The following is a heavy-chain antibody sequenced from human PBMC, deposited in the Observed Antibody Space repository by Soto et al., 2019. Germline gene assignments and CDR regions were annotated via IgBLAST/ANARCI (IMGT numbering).Heavy chain of an antibody. D-gene: IGHD3-10*01. CDR3: AKDHYYGSGRPDAFDI. CDR2: ISYDGSNK. V-gene: IGHV3-30*18. Sequence: QVQLVESGGGVVQPGRSLRLSCAASGFTLSSYGMHWVRQAPGKGLEWVAVISYDGSNKYYADSVKGRFTISRDNSKNTLYLQMNSLRAEDTAVYYCAKDHYYGSGRPDAFDIWGQGTMVTVSS. J-gene: IGHJ3*02. CDR1: GFTLSSYG.